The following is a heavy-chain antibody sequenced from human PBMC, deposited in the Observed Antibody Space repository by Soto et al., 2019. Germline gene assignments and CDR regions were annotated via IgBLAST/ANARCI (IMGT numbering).Heavy chain of an antibody. V-gene: IGHV1-18*04. CDR1: GYTFTSYG. Sequence: ASVKVSCKASGYTFTSYGISWVRQAPGQGLEWMGWISAYNGNTNYAQKFQGRVTMTTDTSTSTAYMELRSLRSDDTAVYYCARALQLWLPNDAFDIWGQGTMVTVSS. D-gene: IGHD5-18*01. CDR3: ARALQLWLPNDAFDI. J-gene: IGHJ3*02. CDR2: ISAYNGNT.